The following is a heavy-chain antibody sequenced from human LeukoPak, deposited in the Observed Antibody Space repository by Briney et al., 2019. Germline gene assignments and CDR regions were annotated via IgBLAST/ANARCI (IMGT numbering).Heavy chain of an antibody. Sequence: TGGPLRLSCEASGFSLSNHWMHWVRQAPGKGLVWVAHIDPDGSVANYGDSVKGRFTISRDNAKNTLYPQMDSLRAEDTAVYYCARELGRGGSAFDVWGQGTMVTVSS. CDR3: ARELGRGGSAFDV. CDR2: IDPDGSVA. J-gene: IGHJ3*01. D-gene: IGHD3-16*01. CDR1: GFSLSNHW. V-gene: IGHV3-74*01.